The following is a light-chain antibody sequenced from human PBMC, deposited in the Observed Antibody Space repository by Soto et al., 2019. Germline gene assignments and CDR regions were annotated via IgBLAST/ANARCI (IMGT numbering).Light chain of an antibody. CDR3: CSYEGTYTHYV. J-gene: IGLJ1*01. CDR1: ISYVGGYNF. CDR2: DVF. V-gene: IGLV2-11*01. Sequence: SAPRPPGSVSGSTAQSLPISCTATISYVGGYNFFSWYQHHPGKAPKLLVYDVFKRPSGVPDRFSGSNSGYTASLTISGLLAEDESEYYCCSYEGTYTHYVFGTGTEVTVL.